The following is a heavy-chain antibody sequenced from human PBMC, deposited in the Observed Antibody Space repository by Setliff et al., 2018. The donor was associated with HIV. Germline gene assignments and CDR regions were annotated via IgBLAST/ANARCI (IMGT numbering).Heavy chain of an antibody. Sequence: ASVKVSCKASGYIVTSYYIHWVRQAPGQGLEWMGIINPSGGSTTYAQKFQGRVTMTRDTSTSTVYMELSSLRSEDTAVYYCAREGGSTVAHSPLDYWGQGSPVTVSS. CDR1: GYIVTSYY. CDR2: INPSGGST. CDR3: AREGGSTVAHSPLDY. J-gene: IGHJ4*02. V-gene: IGHV1-46*01. D-gene: IGHD4-17*01.